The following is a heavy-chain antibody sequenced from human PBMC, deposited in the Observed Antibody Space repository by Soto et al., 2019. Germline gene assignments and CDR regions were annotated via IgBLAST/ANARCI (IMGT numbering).Heavy chain of an antibody. CDR3: ARKSGYSFWSG. D-gene: IGHD2-21*01. CDR2: ISSSGSTI. Sequence: PGGSLRLSCAASGFTFSSYEMNWVRQAPGKGLEWVSYISSSGSTIYYAGSVKGRFTISRDNAKNSLYLQMNSLRAEDTAVYYCARKSGYSFWSGWGQGTLVTVSS. J-gene: IGHJ4*02. V-gene: IGHV3-48*03. CDR1: GFTFSSYE.